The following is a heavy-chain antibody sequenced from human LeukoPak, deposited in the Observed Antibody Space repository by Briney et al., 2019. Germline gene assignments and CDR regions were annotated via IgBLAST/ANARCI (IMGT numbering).Heavy chain of an antibody. CDR1: GFTFSSYS. V-gene: IGHV3-21*01. D-gene: IGHD3-3*01. CDR2: ISSSSSYI. Sequence: GGSLRLSCAASGFTFSSYSMNWVRQAPGKGLEWVSSISSSSSYIYYADSVKGRFTISRDNAKNSLYLQMNSLRAEDTAVYYCARGFRSRGPWVYFDYWGQGTLVTVSS. J-gene: IGHJ4*02. CDR3: ARGFRSRGPWVYFDY.